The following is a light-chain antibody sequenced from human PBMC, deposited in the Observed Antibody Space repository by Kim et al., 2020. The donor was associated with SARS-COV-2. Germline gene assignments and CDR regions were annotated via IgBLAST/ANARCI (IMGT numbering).Light chain of an antibody. Sequence: EIVMTQSPATLSVSPGERATLSCRASQSVSSNLAWYRQKPSQAPRLLIYGASTRATGIPAMFSGSGSGTEFTLTISSLQSEDFAVYYCQQYNNWTPYTFGQGTKLEIK. CDR1: QSVSSN. V-gene: IGKV3-15*01. J-gene: IGKJ2*01. CDR3: QQYNNWTPYT. CDR2: GAS.